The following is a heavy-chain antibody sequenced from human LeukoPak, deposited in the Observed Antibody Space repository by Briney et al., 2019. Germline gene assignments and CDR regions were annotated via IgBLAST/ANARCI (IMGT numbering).Heavy chain of an antibody. CDR2: ISGSGGST. V-gene: IGHV3-23*01. CDR3: AKSIGGTSYYYDSSGYYFDY. Sequence: GGSLRLSCAASGFTFSSYAMSWVRQAPGKGREWVSAISGSGGSTYYANSVKGRFTISRDNSKNTLYLQMNSLRAEDTAVYYCAKSIGGTSYYYDSSGYYFDYWGQGTLVTVSS. D-gene: IGHD3-22*01. CDR1: GFTFSSYA. J-gene: IGHJ4*02.